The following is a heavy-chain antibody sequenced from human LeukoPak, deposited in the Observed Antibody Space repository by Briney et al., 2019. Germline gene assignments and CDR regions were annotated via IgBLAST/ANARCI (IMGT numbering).Heavy chain of an antibody. CDR2: ISGSDGST. J-gene: IGHJ6*03. D-gene: IGHD1-14*01. CDR1: GFTFSSYA. V-gene: IGHV3-23*01. CDR3: AKDRRTEPYYMDV. Sequence: QAGGSLRLSCAASGFTFSSYAMSWVRQAPGKGLEWVSAISGSDGSTYYADSVKGRFTISRDNSKNTLYLQMNSLRAEDTAVYYCAKDRRTEPYYMDVWGKGTTVTVSS.